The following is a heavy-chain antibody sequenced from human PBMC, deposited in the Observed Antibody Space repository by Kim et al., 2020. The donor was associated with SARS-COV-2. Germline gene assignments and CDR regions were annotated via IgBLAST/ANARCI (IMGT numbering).Heavy chain of an antibody. CDR2: ISSSGAT. J-gene: IGHJ6*02. CDR1: GFSLTLYA. V-gene: IGHV3-48*02. D-gene: IGHD2-15*01. Sequence: GGSLRLSCAASGFSLTLYAMNWVRQAPGKGLEWVGHISSSGATYYAGSVRGRFTVSRDNAQGSVYLQMNTLRDEDTAVYYCARDRYCRGADCYSWMAWYYGMDVWGQGTSVTVSS. CDR3: ARDRYCRGADCYSWMAWYYGMDV.